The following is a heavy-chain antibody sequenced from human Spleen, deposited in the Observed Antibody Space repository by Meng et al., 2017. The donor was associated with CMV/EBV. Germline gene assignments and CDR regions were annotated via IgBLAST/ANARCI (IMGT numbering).Heavy chain of an antibody. D-gene: IGHD3-22*01. V-gene: IGHV1-46*01. J-gene: IGHJ4*02. CDR1: GYTFTGYY. CDR3: ARGDSSGYSPPLNFDY. CDR2: INPSGGST. Sequence: SGYTFTGYYMHWVRQAPGQGLEWMGIINPSGGSTSYAQKFQGRVTMTRDTSTSTVYMELSSLRSEDTAVYYCARGDSSGYSPPLNFDYWGQGTLVTVSS.